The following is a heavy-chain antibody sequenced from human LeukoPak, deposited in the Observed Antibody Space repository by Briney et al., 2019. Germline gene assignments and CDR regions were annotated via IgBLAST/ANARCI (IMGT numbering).Heavy chain of an antibody. CDR2: ISGSGGST. CDR3: AGMATPLGD. CDR1: GFTFSSYS. D-gene: IGHD5-24*01. J-gene: IGHJ4*02. Sequence: PGGSLRLSCAASGFTFSSYSMNWVRQAPGKGLEWVSAISGSGGSTYYADSVKGRFTISRDNSKNTLYLQTNSLRAEDTAVYYCAGMATPLGDWGQGTLVTVSS. V-gene: IGHV3-23*01.